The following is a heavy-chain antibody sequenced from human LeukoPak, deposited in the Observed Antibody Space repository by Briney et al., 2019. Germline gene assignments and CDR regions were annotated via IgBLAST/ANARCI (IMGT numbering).Heavy chain of an antibody. CDR1: GFTFSSYS. D-gene: IGHD3-10*01. CDR2: ISSSSYI. CDR3: ARNNAMVRGAWFDP. J-gene: IGHJ5*02. V-gene: IGHV3-21*01. Sequence: GGSLRLSCAASGFTFSSYSMNWVRQAPGKGLEWVSSISSSSYIYYADSVKGRFTISRDNAKNSLYLQMNSLRAEDTAVYYCARNNAMVRGAWFDPWGQGTLVTVSS.